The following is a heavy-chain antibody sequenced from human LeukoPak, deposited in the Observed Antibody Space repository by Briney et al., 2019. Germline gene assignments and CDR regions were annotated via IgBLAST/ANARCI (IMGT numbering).Heavy chain of an antibody. CDR2: ISSSSSTI. D-gene: IGHD2-8*01. V-gene: IGHV3-48*01. Sequence: GGSLRLSCAASGFTFSSYSMNWVRQAPGKGLEWVSYISSSSSTIYYADSVKGRFTISRDNAKNSLYLQMNSLRAEDTAVYYCAREESDIVLSTMDVWGKGTTVTVSS. J-gene: IGHJ6*04. CDR3: AREESDIVLSTMDV. CDR1: GFTFSSYS.